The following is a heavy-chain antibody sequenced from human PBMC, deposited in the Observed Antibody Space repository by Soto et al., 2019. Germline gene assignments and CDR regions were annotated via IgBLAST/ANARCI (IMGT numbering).Heavy chain of an antibody. V-gene: IGHV1-69*01. Sequence: QVQLVQSGAEVKKPGSSVKVSCKASGGTFSSYAISWVRQAPGQGLEWMGGIIPIFGTANYAQKFQGRVTITADESTSTAYMELSSLRSEDTAVYYCAREGSDDFWSGQINYFDYWGQGTLVTVSS. D-gene: IGHD3-3*01. CDR3: AREGSDDFWSGQINYFDY. J-gene: IGHJ4*02. CDR1: GGTFSSYA. CDR2: IIPIFGTA.